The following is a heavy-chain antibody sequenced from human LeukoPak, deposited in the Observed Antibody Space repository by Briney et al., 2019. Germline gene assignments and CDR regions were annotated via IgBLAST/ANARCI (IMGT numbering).Heavy chain of an antibody. CDR3: AKASGGYSHGPVDY. J-gene: IGHJ4*02. D-gene: IGHD5-18*01. V-gene: IGHV3-23*01. CDR2: ISGSGGST. CDR1: GFTFSSYA. Sequence: GGSLRLSCAASGFTFSSYAMSWVRQAPGKGLEWVSAISGSGGSTYYADSVKGRFTISRDNSKNTLYLQMNSLRAEDTAVYYCAKASGGYSHGPVDYWGQGTLVTVSS.